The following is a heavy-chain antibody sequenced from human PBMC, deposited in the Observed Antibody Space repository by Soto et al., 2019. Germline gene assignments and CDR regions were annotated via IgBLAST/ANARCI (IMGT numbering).Heavy chain of an antibody. J-gene: IGHJ3*02. CDR3: ARPQLRFFEWLSQQSPDAFDI. Sequence: GASVKVSCKASGYTFTSYDINWVRQATGQGLEWMGWMNPNSGNTGYAQKFQGRVTMTRNTSISTAYMELSSLRSEDTAVYYCARPQLRFFEWLSQQSPDAFDIWGQATIVTVSS. CDR1: GYTFTSYD. V-gene: IGHV1-8*01. D-gene: IGHD3-3*01. CDR2: MNPNSGNT.